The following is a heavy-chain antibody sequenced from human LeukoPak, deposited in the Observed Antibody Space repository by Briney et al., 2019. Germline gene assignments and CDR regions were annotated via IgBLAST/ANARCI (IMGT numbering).Heavy chain of an antibody. Sequence: GSLRLSCAASGFTFSTYAMSWVRQPPGKGLEWIGEINHSGSTNYNPSLKSRVTISVDTSKNQFSLKLSSATAADTAVYYCARHGGRWLQKALRWFDPWGQGTLVTVSS. CDR3: ARHGGRWLQKALRWFDP. CDR2: INHSGST. CDR1: GFTFSTYA. D-gene: IGHD5-24*01. J-gene: IGHJ5*02. V-gene: IGHV4-34*01.